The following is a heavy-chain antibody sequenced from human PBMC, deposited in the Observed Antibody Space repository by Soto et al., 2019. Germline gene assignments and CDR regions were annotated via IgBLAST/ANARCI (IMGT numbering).Heavy chain of an antibody. CDR2: ISGSGGST. CDR3: AKKRGWYTAFDY. D-gene: IGHD6-19*01. V-gene: IGHV3-23*01. CDR1: GFTFSSYA. J-gene: IGHJ4*02. Sequence: EVQLLESGGGLVQPGGSLRLSCAASGFTFSSYAMSWVRQAPGKGLEWVSAISGSGGSTYYADSVKGRFTISRDNSKNTLYLPMNSLRAEDTAVYYCAKKRGWYTAFDYWGQGTLVTVSS.